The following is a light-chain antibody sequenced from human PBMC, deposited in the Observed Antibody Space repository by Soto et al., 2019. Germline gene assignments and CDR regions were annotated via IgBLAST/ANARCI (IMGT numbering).Light chain of an antibody. CDR1: QGISSY. J-gene: IGKJ2*02. Sequence: AIRMTQSPSSFSASTGDRVTITCRASQGISSYLAWYQQKPGKAPNLLIYAASTLQSGVPSRFSGSGSWTDFTLTISCLQSEDFATYYCQQYYSYPRTFGQGTKLEIK. CDR3: QQYYSYPRT. V-gene: IGKV1-8*01. CDR2: AAS.